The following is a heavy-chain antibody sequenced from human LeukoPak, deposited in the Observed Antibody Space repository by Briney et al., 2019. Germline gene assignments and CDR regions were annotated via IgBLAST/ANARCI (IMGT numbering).Heavy chain of an antibody. Sequence: SQTLSLTCTVSGGSISSGSYYWSWIRQPAGKGLEWIGRIYTSGSTNHNPSLKSRVTISVDTSKNQFSLKLSSVTAADTAVYYCARDSAAGTRAGGYYYYGMDVWGQGTTVTVSS. CDR2: IYTSGST. V-gene: IGHV4-61*02. CDR3: ARDSAAGTRAGGYYYYGMDV. D-gene: IGHD6-13*01. CDR1: GGSISSGSYY. J-gene: IGHJ6*02.